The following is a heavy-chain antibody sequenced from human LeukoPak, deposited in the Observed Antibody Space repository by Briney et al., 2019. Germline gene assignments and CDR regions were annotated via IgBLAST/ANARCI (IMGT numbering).Heavy chain of an antibody. CDR3: ARGATNDAFDI. CDR2: IWYDGSNK. J-gene: IGHJ3*02. V-gene: IGHV3-33*01. D-gene: IGHD5-12*01. Sequence: GGSLRLSCAASGFTFSSYGMHWVRQAPGKGLEWVAVIWYDGSNKYYADSVKGRFTISRDNSKYTLYLQMNSLRAEDTAVYYCARGATNDAFDIWGQGTMVTVSS. CDR1: GFTFSSYG.